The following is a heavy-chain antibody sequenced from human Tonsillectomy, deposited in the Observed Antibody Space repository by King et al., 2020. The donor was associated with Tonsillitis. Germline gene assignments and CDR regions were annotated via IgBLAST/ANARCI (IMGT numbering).Heavy chain of an antibody. J-gene: IGHJ3*02. V-gene: IGHV3-30*02. CDR3: AKDLLLLTRLDAFDI. D-gene: IGHD2-21*02. CDR2: XXXXXSXX. CDR1: GFTFXSYG. Sequence: VQLVQSGGGVXQPGGSLRXSXXAXGFTFXSYGMHWVRXXPGXGXXXVXXXXXXXSXXXYAXXVKXXFTISRDNXKNTLYLQMNSXXAEDTAVYYCAKDLLLLTRLDAFDIWGQGTMVTVSS.